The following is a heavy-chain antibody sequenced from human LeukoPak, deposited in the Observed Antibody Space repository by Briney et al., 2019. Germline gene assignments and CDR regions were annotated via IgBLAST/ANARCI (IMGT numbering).Heavy chain of an antibody. CDR1: GFTFSSYA. V-gene: IGHV3-23*01. J-gene: IGHJ4*02. D-gene: IGHD3-16*02. Sequence: GGSLRLSCAASGFTFSSYAMSWVRQAPGKGLEWVSAISGSGGSTYYADSVKGRFTISRDNPKNTLYLQMNSLRAEDTAVYYCAKGPGDYVWGSYRPPIYFDYWGQGTLVTVSS. CDR3: AKGPGDYVWGSYRPPIYFDY. CDR2: ISGSGGST.